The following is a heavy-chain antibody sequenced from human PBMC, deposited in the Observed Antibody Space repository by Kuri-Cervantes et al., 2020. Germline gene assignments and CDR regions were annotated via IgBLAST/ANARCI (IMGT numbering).Heavy chain of an antibody. CDR2: INPSGGST. D-gene: IGHD5-12*01. Sequence: ASVKVSCKASGYTFTNYYIHWVRQAPGQGLEWMGIINPSGGSTSYAQKFQGRVTMTRDTSISTAYMELSRLRSDDTAVYYCASSEGGYDPTPFDYWGQGTLVTVSS. J-gene: IGHJ4*02. V-gene: IGHV1-46*01. CDR3: ASSEGGYDPTPFDY. CDR1: GYTFTNYY.